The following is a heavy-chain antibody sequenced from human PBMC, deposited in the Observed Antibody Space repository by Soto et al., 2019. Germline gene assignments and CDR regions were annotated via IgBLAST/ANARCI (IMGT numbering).Heavy chain of an antibody. CDR3: AVDHSYGRLG. CDR1: RFTFTSSA. V-gene: IGHV1-58*01. J-gene: IGHJ4*02. D-gene: IGHD3-10*01. Sequence: GASVQVSLTASRFTFTSSAVQGLGQAVRQRSYGIGWIVVSTSNTTSPQKFQERATITRDMSTSTAHMALTSLRSEDTAVYYCAVDHSYGRLGWGQGTLVTVSS. CDR2: IVVSTSNT.